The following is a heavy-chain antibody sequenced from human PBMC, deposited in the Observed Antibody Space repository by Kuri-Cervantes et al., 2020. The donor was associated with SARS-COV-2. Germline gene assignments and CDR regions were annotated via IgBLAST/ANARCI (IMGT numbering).Heavy chain of an antibody. CDR3: ARPLRWLQRFDY. CDR2: INPNSGGT. D-gene: IGHD5-12*01. Sequence: ASVKVSCKASGYTFTGYYMHWVRQAPGQGLEWMGWINPNSGGTNYAQKFQGRVTMTRDTSISTAYMELSRLRSDDTAVYYSARPLRWLQRFDYWGQGTLVTVSS. V-gene: IGHV1-2*02. CDR1: GYTFTGYY. J-gene: IGHJ4*02.